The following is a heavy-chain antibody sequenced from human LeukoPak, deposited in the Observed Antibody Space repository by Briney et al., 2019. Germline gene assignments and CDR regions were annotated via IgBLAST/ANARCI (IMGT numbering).Heavy chain of an antibody. CDR3: ASGYSSDYGGNVY. J-gene: IGHJ4*02. CDR1: EFTFSKYW. CDR2: INNDGSRT. Sequence: GGSLRLSCVASEFTFSKYWMHWVRQARGKGLVSVSRINNDGSRTTYADSVKGRFTISRDNAKNTVYLQMSSLSTEDTAVYYCASGYSSDYGGNVYWGRGTLVTVSS. V-gene: IGHV3-74*01. D-gene: IGHD4-23*01.